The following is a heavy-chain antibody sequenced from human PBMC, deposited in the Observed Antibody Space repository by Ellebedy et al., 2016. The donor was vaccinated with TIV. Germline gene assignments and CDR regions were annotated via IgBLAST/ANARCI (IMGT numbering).Heavy chain of an antibody. V-gene: IGHV3-48*04. CDR3: ARDPRYSYGFFDFDY. CDR2: ISSSSSTI. D-gene: IGHD5-18*01. Sequence: GESLKISXAASGFTFSSYSMNWVRQAPGKGLEWVSYISSSSSTIYYADSVKGRFTISRDNAKSSLYLQMNSLRAEDTAVYYCARDPRYSYGFFDFDYWGQGTLVTVSS. J-gene: IGHJ4*02. CDR1: GFTFSSYS.